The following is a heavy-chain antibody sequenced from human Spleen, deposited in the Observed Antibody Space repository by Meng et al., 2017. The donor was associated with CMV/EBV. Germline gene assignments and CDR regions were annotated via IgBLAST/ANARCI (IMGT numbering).Heavy chain of an antibody. V-gene: IGHV3-23*01. CDR3: VLPEFDP. J-gene: IGHJ5*02. Sequence: GESLKISCAASGFTFSSYAMNWVRQAPGKGLEWVSAISARGDSTYYADSVKGRFTISRDNSKNTLYLQMSSLRVEDTAVYYCVLPEFDPWGQGTLVTVSS. D-gene: IGHD1-26*01. CDR2: ISARGDST. CDR1: GFTFSSYA.